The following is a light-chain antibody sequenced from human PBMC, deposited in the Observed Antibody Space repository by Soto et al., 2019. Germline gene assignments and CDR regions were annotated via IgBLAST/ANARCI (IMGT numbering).Light chain of an antibody. CDR3: QQYGSSIIT. CDR1: QSVSSTY. J-gene: IGKJ5*01. V-gene: IGKV3-20*01. Sequence: EIALTQSPATLSLSPGERATLSCRASQSVSSTYLAWYQQKPGQAPRLLIYGASSRATGIPDRFSGSGSGTDFTLTISRLEPEDFAVYYCQQYGSSIITFGQGTRLEIK. CDR2: GAS.